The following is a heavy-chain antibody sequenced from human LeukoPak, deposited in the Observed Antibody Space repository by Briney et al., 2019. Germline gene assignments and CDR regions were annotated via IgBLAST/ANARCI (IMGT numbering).Heavy chain of an antibody. V-gene: IGHV1-18*01. Sequence: GASVKVSCKASGYTFTSYGISWVRQAPGQGLEWMGWISPYNGNTNYAQKFQGRVTMTTDTSTSTAYMELRSLRSDDTAVYYCARDREYGDYLDAFDIWGQGTMVTVSS. CDR3: ARDREYGDYLDAFDI. CDR1: GYTFTSYG. CDR2: ISPYNGNT. J-gene: IGHJ3*02. D-gene: IGHD4-17*01.